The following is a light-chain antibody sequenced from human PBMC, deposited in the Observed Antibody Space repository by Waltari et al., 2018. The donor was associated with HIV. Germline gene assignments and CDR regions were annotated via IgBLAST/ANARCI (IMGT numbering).Light chain of an antibody. CDR3: LLSYSGARGV. CDR1: TGAVTSGHY. J-gene: IGLJ2*01. V-gene: IGLV7-46*01. CDR2: DTS. Sequence: QAVVTQEPSLTVSPGGTVTLTCGSSTGAVTSGHYPYWFQQKPGQAPRTLICDTSNKHSWTPARFSCSLLGGKAALTLSGAQPEDEAEYYCLLSYSGARGVFGGGTKLTVL.